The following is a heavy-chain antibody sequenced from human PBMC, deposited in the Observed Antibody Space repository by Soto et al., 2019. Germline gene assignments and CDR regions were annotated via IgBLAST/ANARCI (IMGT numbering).Heavy chain of an antibody. J-gene: IGHJ3*02. D-gene: IGHD3-9*01. Sequence: GGSLRLSCAASGFTFSSYAMSWVRQAPGKGLEWVSAISGSGGSTYYADSVKGRFTISRDNSKNTLYLQMNSLRAEDTAVYYCAKSQNYDILTGPEDAFDIWGQGTMVTVSS. V-gene: IGHV3-23*01. CDR1: GFTFSSYA. CDR2: ISGSGGST. CDR3: AKSQNYDILTGPEDAFDI.